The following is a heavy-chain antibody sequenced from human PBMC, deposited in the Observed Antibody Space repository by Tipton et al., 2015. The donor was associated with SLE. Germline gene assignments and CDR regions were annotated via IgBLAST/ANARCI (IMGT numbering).Heavy chain of an antibody. D-gene: IGHD6-13*01. V-gene: IGHV3-30*02. CDR2: IRYDGSNK. Sequence: SLRLSCAASGFTFSSYGMHWVRQAPGKGLEWVAFIRYDGSNKYYADSVKGRFTISRDNSKNTLYLQMNSLRAEDTAVYYCAKTRAELAAGGAFDIWGQGTMVTVSS. CDR1: GFTFSSYG. J-gene: IGHJ3*02. CDR3: AKTRAELAAGGAFDI.